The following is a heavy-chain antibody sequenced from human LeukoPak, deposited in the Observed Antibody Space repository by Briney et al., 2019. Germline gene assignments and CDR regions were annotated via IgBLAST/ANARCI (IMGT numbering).Heavy chain of an antibody. J-gene: IGHJ4*02. D-gene: IGHD3-10*01. CDR1: GFTFSDYY. CDR3: ATDSYVSGSYYRLFY. V-gene: IGHV3-11*04. CDR2: ISSSGSTI. Sequence: GGSLRLSCAASGFTFSDYYMSWIRQAPGKGLEWVSYISSSGSTIYYADSVKGRFTISRDNAKNTLYLQMNNLRAEDTAIYYCATDSYVSGSYYRLFYWGQGTLVTVSS.